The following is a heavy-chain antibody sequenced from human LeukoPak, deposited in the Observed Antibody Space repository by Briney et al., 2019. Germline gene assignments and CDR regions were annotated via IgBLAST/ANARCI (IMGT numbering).Heavy chain of an antibody. Sequence: PSETLSLTCTVSGGSISSYYWSWTRQPPGRGLEWIGYIYYSGTTNYNPSLKSRVTISVDTSKNQFSLKLSSVTAADTAVYYCARGVYIAAAQYAYWGQGTLVTVSS. V-gene: IGHV4-59*01. CDR1: GGSISSYY. J-gene: IGHJ4*02. D-gene: IGHD6-13*01. CDR2: IYYSGTT. CDR3: ARGVYIAAAQYAY.